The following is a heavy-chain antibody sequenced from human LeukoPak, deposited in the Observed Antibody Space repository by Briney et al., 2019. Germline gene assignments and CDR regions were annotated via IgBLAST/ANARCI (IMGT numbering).Heavy chain of an antibody. Sequence: GGSLRLSCAASGFTFSSYSMNWVRQAPGKGLEWVSSISSSSSYIYYADSVKGRFTISRDNAKNSLYLQMNSLRADDTALYYCAKHSGSYFIYYVDSWGQGTLVTVSS. CDR2: ISSSSSYI. D-gene: IGHD1-26*01. V-gene: IGHV3-21*04. CDR1: GFTFSSYS. CDR3: AKHSGSYFIYYVDS. J-gene: IGHJ4*02.